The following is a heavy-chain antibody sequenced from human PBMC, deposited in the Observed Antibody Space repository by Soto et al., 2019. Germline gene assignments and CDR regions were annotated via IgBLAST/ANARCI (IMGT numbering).Heavy chain of an antibody. D-gene: IGHD2-15*01. CDR2: INAGNGNT. J-gene: IGHJ4*02. CDR1: GYTFTTYA. V-gene: IGHV1-3*01. Sequence: QVQLVQSGAEVKKPGASVKVSCKTSGYTFTTYAIHWVRQAPGQRPEWMGWINAGNGNTRYSQQFQGRVTITSDTSASTAYMEVSSLTSEDTALYYCARAGEDCSGGICHVFDYWGQGTLVTVSS. CDR3: ARAGEDCSGGICHVFDY.